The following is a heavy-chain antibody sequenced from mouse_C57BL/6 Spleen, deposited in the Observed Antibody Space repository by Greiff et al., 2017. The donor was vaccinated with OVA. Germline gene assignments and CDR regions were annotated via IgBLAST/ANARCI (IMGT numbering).Heavy chain of an antibody. CDR3: ARSYGSSYDAMDY. CDR2: IYPGDGDT. D-gene: IGHD1-1*01. Sequence: VQLQQPGAELVKPGASVKISCKASGYAFSSSWMNWVKQRPGKGLEWIGRIYPGDGDTNYNGKFKGKATLTADKSSSTAYMQLSSLTSEDSAVYFCARSYGSSYDAMDYWGQGTSVTVSS. J-gene: IGHJ4*01. V-gene: IGHV1-82*01. CDR1: GYAFSSSW.